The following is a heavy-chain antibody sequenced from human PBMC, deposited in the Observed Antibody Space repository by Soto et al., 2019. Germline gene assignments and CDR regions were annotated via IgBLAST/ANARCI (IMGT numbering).Heavy chain of an antibody. CDR1: GFTFRSYS. D-gene: IGHD2-15*01. Sequence: GGSLRLSCAASGFTFRSYSMNWVRQAPGKGLEWVSYISSSNRTINYADSVKGRFIISRDNAKNSLYLQMHSLGDEDTAVYYCAREGWPLLQTGMDVWGQGTTVTVSS. CDR3: AREGWPLLQTGMDV. J-gene: IGHJ6*02. V-gene: IGHV3-48*02. CDR2: ISSSNRTI.